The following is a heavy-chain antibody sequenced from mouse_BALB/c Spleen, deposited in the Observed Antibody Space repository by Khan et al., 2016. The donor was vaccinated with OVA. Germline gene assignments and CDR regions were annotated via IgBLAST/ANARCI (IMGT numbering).Heavy chain of an antibody. CDR2: ILGGGSP. V-gene: IGHV2-6-5*01. CDR1: GFSLSDYG. CDR3: AKGLWSYYFALDY. J-gene: IGHJ4*01. Sequence: QVQLKESGPGLVAPSQSLSITCTVSGFSLSDYGVSWIRQPPGKGLEWLGVILGGGSPYYNSAFKSRLSISKDNSKSQVFLKMNNPQTDDTAIYYCAKGLWSYYFALDYGGQGTSVTVSS. D-gene: IGHD1-1*02.